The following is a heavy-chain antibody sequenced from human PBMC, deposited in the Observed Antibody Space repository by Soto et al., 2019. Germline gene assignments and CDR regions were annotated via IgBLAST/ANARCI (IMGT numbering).Heavy chain of an antibody. Sequence: QVQLVQSGAEVKKPGASVKVSCKASGYTFTSYAMHWVRQAPGQRLEWMGWINAGNGNTKYSQKFQGRVTITRDTSASTAYMELSSLRSEDTAVYYCARDLHSSSGYGLLTTFDYWGQGTLVTVSS. D-gene: IGHD6-6*01. CDR1: GYTFTSYA. J-gene: IGHJ4*02. V-gene: IGHV1-3*01. CDR2: INAGNGNT. CDR3: ARDLHSSSGYGLLTTFDY.